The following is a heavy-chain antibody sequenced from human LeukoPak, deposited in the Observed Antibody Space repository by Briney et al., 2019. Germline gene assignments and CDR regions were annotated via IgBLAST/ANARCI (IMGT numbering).Heavy chain of an antibody. V-gene: IGHV3-30*03. CDR2: ISYDGTNK. Sequence: GGSLRLSCAASGFTFSSYGMHWVRQAPGKGLEWVAVISYDGTNKYYADSVKGRFTISRDNSKNTLYLQMSSLRAEDTAVYYCVGGDYAQYWGQGTLVTVSS. D-gene: IGHD4-17*01. CDR3: VGGDYAQY. CDR1: GFTFSSYG. J-gene: IGHJ4*02.